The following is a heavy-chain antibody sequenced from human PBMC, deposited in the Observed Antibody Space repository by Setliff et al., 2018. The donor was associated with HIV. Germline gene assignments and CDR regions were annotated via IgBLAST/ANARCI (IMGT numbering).Heavy chain of an antibody. Sequence: GASVKVSCKASGYSFNRNAIHWVRQAPGQRLEWMGLINADNDNTKYSQKFQGRVTITRDTSASTAYMELSNLRSEDTAVYYCMRGTGPGAYLCDYWGQGTLVTVPS. V-gene: IGHV1-3*01. CDR2: INADNDNT. CDR3: MRGTGPGAYLCDY. D-gene: IGHD3-10*01. CDR1: GYSFNRNA. J-gene: IGHJ4*02.